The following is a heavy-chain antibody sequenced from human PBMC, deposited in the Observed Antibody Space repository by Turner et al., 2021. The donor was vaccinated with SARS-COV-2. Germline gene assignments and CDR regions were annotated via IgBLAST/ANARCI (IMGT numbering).Heavy chain of an antibody. V-gene: IGHV3-30*18. CDR1: GFTFSRYG. CDR2: ISYDGSNK. J-gene: IGHJ4*02. Sequence: QVQLVESGGGVVQPGRSLRLSCSASGFTFSRYGMNWVRQAPGKGLEWVVVISYDGSNKYYADSVKGRFTISRDNSKNTLYLQMNSLRAEDTAVYYCAKGSYYDILTGYYGLDYWGQGTLVTVSS. D-gene: IGHD3-9*01. CDR3: AKGSYYDILTGYYGLDY.